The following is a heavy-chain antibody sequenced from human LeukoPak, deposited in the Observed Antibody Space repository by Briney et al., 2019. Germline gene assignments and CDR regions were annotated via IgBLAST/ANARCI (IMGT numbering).Heavy chain of an antibody. J-gene: IGHJ5*02. V-gene: IGHV3-23*01. CDR1: GLTFSSYA. D-gene: IGHD1-20*01. CDR2: ISGSGGST. CDR3: AKDGGYNWNDWFDP. Sequence: GGSLRLSCAASGLTFSSYAMSWVRQAPGKGLEWVSAISGSGGSTHYADSVKGRFTISRDNSKTTLYLQMNSLRAEDTAVYYCAKDGGYNWNDWFDPWGQGTLVTVSS.